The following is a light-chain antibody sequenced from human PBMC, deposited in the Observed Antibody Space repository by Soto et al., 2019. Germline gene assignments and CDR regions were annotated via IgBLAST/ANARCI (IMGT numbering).Light chain of an antibody. J-gene: IGKJ4*01. CDR1: QSIRSY. CDR2: DAS. CDR3: QQRSDWPLT. V-gene: IGKV3-11*01. Sequence: EIVLTQSPATLSLSPGERATLSCRASQSIRSYLGWYQQKPGQAPRPLIHDASSRATGIPARFSGSGSGTDFTLTISSLEPEDFAIYYCQQRSDWPLTFGGGTKVEIK.